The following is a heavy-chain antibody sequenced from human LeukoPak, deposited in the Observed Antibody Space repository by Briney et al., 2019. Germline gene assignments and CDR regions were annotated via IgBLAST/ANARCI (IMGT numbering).Heavy chain of an antibody. J-gene: IGHJ3*02. Sequence: GESLKISCKGSGYSFTTYWIGWVRQMPGKGLEWMGIIYPGDSDTRYSPSFQGQVTISADKSIDTAYLQWSRLKASDTAMYYCARRYSSSSGASDAFDIWGQGTMVTVSS. CDR1: GYSFTTYW. CDR2: IYPGDSDT. V-gene: IGHV5-51*01. CDR3: ARRYSSSSGASDAFDI. D-gene: IGHD6-6*01.